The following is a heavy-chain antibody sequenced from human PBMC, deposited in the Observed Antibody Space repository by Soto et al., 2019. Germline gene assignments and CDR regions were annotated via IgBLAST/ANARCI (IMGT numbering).Heavy chain of an antibody. CDR2: ISGSGGST. V-gene: IGHV3-23*01. CDR1: GFTFSSYA. D-gene: IGHD3-10*01. CDR3: AKDLYYYGSGSYSPIDY. Sequence: GGSLRLSCAASGFTFSSYAMSWVRQAPGKGLEWVSAISGSGGSTYYADSVKGRFTISRDNSKNTLYLQMNSLRAEDTAVYYFAKDLYYYGSGSYSPIDYWGQGTLVTVSS. J-gene: IGHJ4*02.